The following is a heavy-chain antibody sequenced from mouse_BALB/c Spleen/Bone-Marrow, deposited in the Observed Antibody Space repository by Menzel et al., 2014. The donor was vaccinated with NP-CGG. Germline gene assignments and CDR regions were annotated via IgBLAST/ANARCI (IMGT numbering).Heavy chain of an antibody. CDR3: ARLDGNYRYAMDY. CDR1: GYTFTDYV. D-gene: IGHD2-1*01. CDR2: IYPGSGNT. Sequence: VQLQQSGPELVKPGASVKMSCKASGYTFTDYVITWVKQRTGQGLEWIGEIYPGSGNTYYNEKFKGKATLTADKSSNTAYMQLGSLTSEDSAVYFCARLDGNYRYAMDYWGQGTSVTVSS. J-gene: IGHJ4*01. V-gene: IGHV1-81*01.